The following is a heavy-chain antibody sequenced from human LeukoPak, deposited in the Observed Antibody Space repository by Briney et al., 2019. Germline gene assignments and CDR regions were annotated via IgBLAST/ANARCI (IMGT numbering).Heavy chain of an antibody. CDR2: IIPIFGTA. D-gene: IGHD3-9*01. Sequence: ASVKVSCKASGGTFSSYAISWVRQAPGQGLEWMGGIIPIFGTANYAQKFQGRVTITTDESTSTAYMELSSLRSEDTAVYYCARDGDILTGYYLYYGMDVWGQGTTVTVSS. CDR3: ARDGDILTGYYLYYGMDV. J-gene: IGHJ6*02. V-gene: IGHV1-69*05. CDR1: GGTFSSYA.